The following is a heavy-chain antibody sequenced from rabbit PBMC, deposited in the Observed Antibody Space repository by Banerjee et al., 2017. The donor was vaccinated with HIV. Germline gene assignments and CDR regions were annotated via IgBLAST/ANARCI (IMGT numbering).Heavy chain of an antibody. CDR1: GFSFSSSYW. D-gene: IGHD4-1*01. CDR3: ARDLAGVIGWNFNL. CDR2: IYAGTSGHT. Sequence: QEQLEESGGDLVKPEGSLTLTCTASGFSFSSSYWICWVRQAPGKGLEWIACIYAGTSGHTYYATWAKGRFTISKASWTTVTLQMTSLTAADTASYFCARDLAGVIGWNFNLWGPGTLVTVS. J-gene: IGHJ4*01. V-gene: IGHV1S45*01.